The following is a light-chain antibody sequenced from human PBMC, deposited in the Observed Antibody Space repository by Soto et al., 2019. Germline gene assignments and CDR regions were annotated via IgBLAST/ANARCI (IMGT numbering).Light chain of an antibody. Sequence: QSALTQPRSVSGSPGQSVTISCTGTSSDVGGYNYVSWYQQHPGKAPKLMIYDVSKRPSGVPDRFSGSKSGNTASLTISGLQAEDEADYYCCSYAGSYLSRVFGGGTKLTVL. CDR2: DVS. V-gene: IGLV2-11*01. CDR1: SSDVGGYNY. J-gene: IGLJ2*01. CDR3: CSYAGSYLSRV.